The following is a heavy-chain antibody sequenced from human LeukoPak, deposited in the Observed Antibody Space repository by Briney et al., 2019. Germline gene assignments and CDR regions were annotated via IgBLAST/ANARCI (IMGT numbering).Heavy chain of an antibody. Sequence: GGSLRLSCAASGFTFSSYAMSWVRQAPGKGLEWVSAISGSGGSTYYADSVKGRFTISRDNSKNTLYLQMNSLRAEDTAVYYCARVGRGKFVVPTSVPSYYHGMDVWGQGTTVTVSS. CDR1: GFTFSSYA. CDR2: ISGSGGST. V-gene: IGHV3-23*01. CDR3: ARVGRGKFVVPTSVPSYYHGMDV. J-gene: IGHJ6*02. D-gene: IGHD2-21*02.